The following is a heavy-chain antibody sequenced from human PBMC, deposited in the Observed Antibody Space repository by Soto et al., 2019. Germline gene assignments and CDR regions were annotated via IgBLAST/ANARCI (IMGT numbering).Heavy chain of an antibody. D-gene: IGHD3-3*01. CDR3: ARGFPAYYDFWSGPRALDYYYCMDV. CDR1: GYTFTSYA. CDR2: INAGNGNT. J-gene: IGHJ6*03. Sequence: ASVKVSCKASGYTFTSYAMHWVRQAPGQRLEWMGWINAGNGNTKYSQKFQGRVTITRDTSASTAYMELSSLRSEDTAVYYCARGFPAYYDFWSGPRALDYYYCMDVWGKGTTVTVSS. V-gene: IGHV1-3*01.